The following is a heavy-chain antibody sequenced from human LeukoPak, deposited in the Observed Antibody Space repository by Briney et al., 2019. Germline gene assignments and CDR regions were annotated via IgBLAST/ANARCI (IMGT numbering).Heavy chain of an antibody. CDR2: IWYDGSNK. V-gene: IGHV3-33*06. CDR3: AKDSGSYHNWFDP. J-gene: IGHJ5*02. CDR1: GFIFSSDA. D-gene: IGHD1-26*01. Sequence: QPGGSLRLSCVASGFIFSSDAMTWVRQAPGKGLEWVAVIWYDGSNKYYADSVKGRFTISRDNSKNTLYLQMNSLRAEDTAVYYCAKDSGSYHNWFDPWGQGTLVTVSS.